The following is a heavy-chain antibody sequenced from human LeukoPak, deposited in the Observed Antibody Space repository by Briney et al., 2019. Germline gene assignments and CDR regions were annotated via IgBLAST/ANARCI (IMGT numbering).Heavy chain of an antibody. CDR2: INWNGGST. D-gene: IGHD3-10*01. Sequence: GSLRLSCAASGFTFDDYGMSWVRQAPGKGLEWVSGINWNGGSTGYADSVKGRFTISRDNAKNSLYLQMNSLRAEDTALYYCARDYSGGYGSGSYYMDVWGKGTTVTVSS. V-gene: IGHV3-20*04. CDR1: GFTFDDYG. CDR3: ARDYSGGYGSGSYYMDV. J-gene: IGHJ6*03.